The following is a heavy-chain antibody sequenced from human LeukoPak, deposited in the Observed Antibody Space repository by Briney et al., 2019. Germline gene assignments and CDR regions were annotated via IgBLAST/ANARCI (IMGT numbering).Heavy chain of an antibody. CDR3: ARVGCSGGRCPGYGMDV. V-gene: IGHV3-21*01. CDR2: ISSSSTYI. J-gene: IGHJ6*02. CDR1: GFTFSSYS. Sequence: GGSLRLSCAASGFTFSSYSTNWVRQAPGKGLEWVSSISSSSTYIYYADSVKGRFTISRDNAKNSLYLQMNSLRVEDTAVYYCARVGCSGGRCPGYGMDVWGQGTTVTVSS. D-gene: IGHD2-15*01.